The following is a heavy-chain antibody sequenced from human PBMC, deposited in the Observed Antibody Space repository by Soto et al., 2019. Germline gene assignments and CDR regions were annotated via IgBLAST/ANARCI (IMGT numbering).Heavy chain of an antibody. CDR1: GGSFSGYY. V-gene: IGHV4-34*01. D-gene: IGHD3-10*01. J-gene: IGHJ5*02. CDR2: INHSGST. Sequence: SETLSLTCAVYGGSFSGYYWSWIRQPPGKGLEWIGEINHSGSTNYNPSLKSRVTISVDTSKNQFSLKLSSVTAADTAVYYCARAMGLYYYGSGKANWFDPWGQGTLVTVSP. CDR3: ARAMGLYYYGSGKANWFDP.